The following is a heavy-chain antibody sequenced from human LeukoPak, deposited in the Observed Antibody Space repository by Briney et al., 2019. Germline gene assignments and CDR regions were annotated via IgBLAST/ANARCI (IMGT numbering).Heavy chain of an antibody. CDR2: INSDGSST. CDR3: ARYSRGTGSWYFFDY. CDR1: GFTFSSYW. J-gene: IGHJ4*02. D-gene: IGHD2-15*01. V-gene: IGHV3-74*01. Sequence: GGSLRLSCAASGFTFSSYWMHWVRQAPGKGLVWVSRINSDGSSTSYADSVKGRFTISRDNAKNTLYLQMNNLRVEDTAVYYCARYSRGTGSWYFFDYWGQGTLVTVSS.